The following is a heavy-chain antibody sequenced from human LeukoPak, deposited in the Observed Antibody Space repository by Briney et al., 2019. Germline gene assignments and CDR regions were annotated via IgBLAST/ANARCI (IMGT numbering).Heavy chain of an antibody. CDR3: ARVGPFDYYDSSGYYYDALLYGMDV. J-gene: IGHJ6*02. V-gene: IGHV3-30-3*01. Sequence: PGRSLRLSCAASGFTFSSYAMHWVRQAPGKGLEWVAVISYDGSNKYYADSVKGRFTTSRDNSKNTLYLQMNSLRAEDTAVYYCARVGPFDYYDSSGYYYDALLYGMDVWGQGTTVTVSS. CDR2: ISYDGSNK. D-gene: IGHD3-22*01. CDR1: GFTFSSYA.